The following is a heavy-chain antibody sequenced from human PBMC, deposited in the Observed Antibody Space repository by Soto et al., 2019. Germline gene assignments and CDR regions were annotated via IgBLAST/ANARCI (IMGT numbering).Heavy chain of an antibody. J-gene: IGHJ5*02. Sequence: SETLYITCSVSGGSISSSSYYWGWIRQPPGKGLEWIGSIYYSGSTYYNPSLKSRVTISVDTSKNQFSLKLSSVTAADTAMYYCARLGAKEIDPWGQGTLVTVSS. CDR1: GGSISSSSYY. CDR3: ARLGAKEIDP. CDR2: IYYSGST. D-gene: IGHD3-16*01. V-gene: IGHV4-39*07.